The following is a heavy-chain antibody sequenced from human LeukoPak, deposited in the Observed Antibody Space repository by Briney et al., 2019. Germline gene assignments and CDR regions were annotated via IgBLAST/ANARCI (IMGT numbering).Heavy chain of an antibody. CDR1: GFTFNSYA. D-gene: IGHD3-9*01. CDR2: ISSSGNNT. CDR3: ARDWYDNTDAFDI. Sequence: PGGSLRLSCAASGFTFNSYAMNWVRQAPGKGLEWVSTISSSGNNTYYTDSVKGRFTTSRDNAKNSLYLQMNSLRAEDTAVYYCARDWYDNTDAFDIWGQGTMVTVSS. J-gene: IGHJ3*02. V-gene: IGHV3-21*01.